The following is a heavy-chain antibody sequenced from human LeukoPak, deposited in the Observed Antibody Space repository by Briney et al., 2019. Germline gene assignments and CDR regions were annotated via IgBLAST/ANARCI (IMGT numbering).Heavy chain of an antibody. CDR1: GFTFSSYG. D-gene: IGHD6-6*01. V-gene: IGHV3-30*02. CDR3: AKEDSSSSDY. CDR2: IRYDGSNK. Sequence: GGSLRLSCAASGFTFSSYGMHWVRQAPGEGLEWVAFIRYDGSNKYYADSVKGRFTISRDNSKNALYLQMNSLRAEDTAVYYCAKEDSSSSDYWGQGTLVTVSS. J-gene: IGHJ4*02.